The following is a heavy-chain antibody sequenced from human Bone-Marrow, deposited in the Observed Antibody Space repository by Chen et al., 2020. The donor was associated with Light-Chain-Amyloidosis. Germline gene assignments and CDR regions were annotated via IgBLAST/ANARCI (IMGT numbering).Heavy chain of an antibody. CDR2: INPNSGGT. Sequence: QVQLVQSGAEVKKPGASVKVSCTASGYTFTGYYMPWVRQAPGQGLEWMGWINPNSGGTNYAQKFQGWVTMTRDTSISTAYMELSRLRSDDTAVYYCARGEVTTSFYYYGMDVWGQGTTVTVSS. D-gene: IGHD4-17*01. CDR1: GYTFTGYY. V-gene: IGHV1-2*04. J-gene: IGHJ6*02. CDR3: ARGEVTTSFYYYGMDV.